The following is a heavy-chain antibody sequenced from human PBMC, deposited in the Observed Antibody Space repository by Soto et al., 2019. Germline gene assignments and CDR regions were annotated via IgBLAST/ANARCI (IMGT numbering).Heavy chain of an antibody. CDR2: IYYSGST. Sequence: PSETLSLTCTVSGGSISSYYWSWIRQPPGKGLEWIGYIYYSGSTNYNPSLKSRVTISVDTSKNQFSLNLSSVTAADTAVYYCARGGDAYKMGRYWGQGTRVTVSS. J-gene: IGHJ4*02. D-gene: IGHD3-10*01. CDR3: ARGGDAYKMGRY. CDR1: GGSISSYY. V-gene: IGHV4-59*01.